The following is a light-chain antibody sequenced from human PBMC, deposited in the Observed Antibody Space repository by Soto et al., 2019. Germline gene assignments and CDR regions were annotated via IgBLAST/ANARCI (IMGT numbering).Light chain of an antibody. CDR1: SSNIGAGYD. CDR2: GNS. CDR3: QSYDSSLSGYVV. Sequence: QSVLTQPPSVSGAPGQRVTISCTGSSSNIGAGYDVHWYQQLPGTAPKLLIYGNSNRPSGVPDRFSGSKSGTSASLAITGLHAEDEADYSCQSYDSSLSGYVVFGGGTKVTVL. V-gene: IGLV1-40*01. J-gene: IGLJ2*01.